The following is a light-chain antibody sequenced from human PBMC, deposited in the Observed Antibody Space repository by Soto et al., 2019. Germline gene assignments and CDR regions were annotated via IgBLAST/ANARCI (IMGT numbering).Light chain of an antibody. Sequence: EIVLTQSPGTLSLSPWERATLSCRASQSVRSNYLAWYQQKPGQAPRHLIYGASSRATGIPDRFSGSGSGTDFTLTISRLEPEDFAVYHCQQYGYSPRTFGQGPKWEI. J-gene: IGKJ2*01. CDR3: QQYGYSPRT. CDR1: QSVRSNY. V-gene: IGKV3-20*01. CDR2: GAS.